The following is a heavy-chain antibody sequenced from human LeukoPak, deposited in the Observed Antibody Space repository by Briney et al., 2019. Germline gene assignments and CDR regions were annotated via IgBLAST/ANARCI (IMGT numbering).Heavy chain of an antibody. CDR1: GFTFSNAW. D-gene: IGHD2/OR15-2a*01. J-gene: IGHJ3*02. V-gene: IGHV3-15*01. CDR2: IKSKTDGGTT. Sequence: KSGGSLRLSCAASGFTFSNAWMSWVRQAPGKWLEWVGRIKSKTDGGTTDYAAPVKGRFTISRDDSKDTLYLQMNSLKTEDTAVYYCTTGPVLCAFDIWGQGTMVTVSS. CDR3: TTGPVLCAFDI.